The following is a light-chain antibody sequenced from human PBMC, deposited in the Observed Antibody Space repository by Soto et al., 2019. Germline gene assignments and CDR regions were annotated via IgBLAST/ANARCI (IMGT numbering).Light chain of an antibody. Sequence: QSVLSQAPSASGTPGQTVTISCSGGYSNTGSNGVDWYQQLPGTAPKLVIYRNNQRPSGVPDRFSGSKSGTSASLAISGLQSEDEADYYCASWDGSLNRPLFGGGTKLTVL. CDR1: YSNTGSNG. J-gene: IGLJ2*01. CDR2: RNN. CDR3: ASWDGSLNRPL. V-gene: IGLV1-44*01.